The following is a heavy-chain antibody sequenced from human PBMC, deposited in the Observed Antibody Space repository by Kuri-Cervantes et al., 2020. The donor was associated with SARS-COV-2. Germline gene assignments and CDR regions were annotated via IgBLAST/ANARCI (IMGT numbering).Heavy chain of an antibody. CDR3: ARDQTYYYDSSGYPGDY. D-gene: IGHD3-22*01. V-gene: IGHV3-48*02. CDR1: GFTFSSYS. CDR2: ISSSSSTI. Sequence: GGSLRLSCAASGFTFSSYSMNWVRQAPGKGLEWASYISSSSSTIYYADSVKGRFTISRDNAKNSLYLQMNSLRDEDTAVYYCARDQTYYYDSSGYPGDYWGQGTLVTVSS. J-gene: IGHJ4*02.